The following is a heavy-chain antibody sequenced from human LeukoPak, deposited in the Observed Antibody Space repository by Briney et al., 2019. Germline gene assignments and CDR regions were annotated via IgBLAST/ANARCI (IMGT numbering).Heavy chain of an antibody. V-gene: IGHV4-39*07. J-gene: IGHJ4*02. D-gene: IGHD3-22*01. CDR2: IYYSGST. Sequence: PSETLSLTCAVSGGSISSRSYYWGWIRQPPGKGLEWIGSIYYSGSTHYNPSLKSRVTISVDTSKNQFSLKLSSVTAADTAVYYCARSTIYYYDSSGYDRMVPYYFDYWGQGTLVTVSS. CDR1: GGSISSRSYY. CDR3: ARSTIYYYDSSGYDRMVPYYFDY.